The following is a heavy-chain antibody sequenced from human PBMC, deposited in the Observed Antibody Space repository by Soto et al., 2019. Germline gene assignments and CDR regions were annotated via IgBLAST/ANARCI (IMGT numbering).Heavy chain of an antibody. V-gene: IGHV3-15*05. CDR1: GFTFSNAW. J-gene: IGHJ4*02. Sequence: GGSLRLSCAASGFTFSNAWMSWVRQAPGKGLEWVGHIKSKANGGTADYAAPVKGRFTISRDDSKNTLYLQMNSLKPEDTAVYYCATDPWAIFRVGALPSRQVDYWGQGT. CDR3: ATDPWAIFRVGALPSRQVDY. D-gene: IGHD3-3*01. CDR2: IKSKANGGTA.